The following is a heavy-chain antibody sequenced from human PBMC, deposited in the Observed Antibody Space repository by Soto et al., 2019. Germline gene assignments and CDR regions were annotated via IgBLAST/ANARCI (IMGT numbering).Heavy chain of an antibody. CDR3: ARRITGTTTYFDY. J-gene: IGHJ4*02. D-gene: IGHD1-7*01. Sequence: QVQLQESGPGLVKPSQTLSLTCTVSGGSISSGGYYWSWIRQHPGKGLEWIGYIYYSGSTYYNPSLNSRVTISVDTSKNQFSLKLSSVTAADTAVYYCARRITGTTTYFDYWGQGTLVTVSS. CDR2: IYYSGST. V-gene: IGHV4-31*03. CDR1: GGSISSGGYY.